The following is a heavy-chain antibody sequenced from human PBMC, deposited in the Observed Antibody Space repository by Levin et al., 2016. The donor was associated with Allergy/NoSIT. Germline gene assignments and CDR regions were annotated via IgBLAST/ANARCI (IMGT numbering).Heavy chain of an antibody. D-gene: IGHD4-17*01. J-gene: IGHJ4*02. CDR2: IYTSGST. V-gene: IGHV4-4*07. CDR3: AREDDYGTSYYFDY. CDR1: GGSISSYY. Sequence: SETLSLTCTVSGGSISSYYWSWIRQPAGKGLEWIGRIYTSGSTNYNPSLKSRVTMSVDTSKNQFSLKLSSVTAADTAVYYCAREDDYGTSYYFDYWGQGTLVTVSS.